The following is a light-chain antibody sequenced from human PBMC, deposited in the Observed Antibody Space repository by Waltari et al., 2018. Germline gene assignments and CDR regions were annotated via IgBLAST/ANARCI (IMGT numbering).Light chain of an antibody. CDR2: WAS. CDR3: QQYYNTPLT. V-gene: IGKV4-1*01. CDR1: QRVLYSSNNKNY. J-gene: IGKJ4*01. Sequence: DIVMTQSPDSLAVSLGERATIHCKSSQRVLYSSNNKNYLAWYQQKPRQPPKLLIYWASTRESGVPDRFSGSGSGTDFTLTISSLQAEDVAVYYCQQYYNTPLTFGGGTKVEIK.